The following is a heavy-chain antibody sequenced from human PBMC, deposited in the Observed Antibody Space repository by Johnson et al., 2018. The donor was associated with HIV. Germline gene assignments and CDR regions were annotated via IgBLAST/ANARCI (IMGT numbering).Heavy chain of an antibody. J-gene: IGHJ3*01. V-gene: IGHV3-13*01. CDR2: IGTAGDT. Sequence: VQLVESGGELVQPGGSLRLSCAAYGFTFSSYAMHWVRQATGKGLEWVSAIGTAGDTSYPGSVKGRFTISRDNSNNTLYLHMNSLRPDDTGVYYCAKDKFMFLDNPVDAFDVWGQGTMVTVSS. CDR3: AKDKFMFLDNPVDAFDV. D-gene: IGHD3/OR15-3a*01. CDR1: GFTFSSYA.